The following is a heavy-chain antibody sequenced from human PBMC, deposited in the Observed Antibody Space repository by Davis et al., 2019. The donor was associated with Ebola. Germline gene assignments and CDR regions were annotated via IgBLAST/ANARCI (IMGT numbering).Heavy chain of an antibody. Sequence: SETLSLACTVSGYSISSGYYWGWIRQPPGKGLEWIGSIYYSGSTYYNPSLKSRVTISVDTSKNQFSLKLSSVTAADTAVYYCARQPLMVIYWFDPWGQGTLVTVSS. CDR2: IYYSGST. CDR1: GYSISSGYY. CDR3: ARQPLMVIYWFDP. J-gene: IGHJ5*02. V-gene: IGHV4-38-2*02. D-gene: IGHD3-22*01.